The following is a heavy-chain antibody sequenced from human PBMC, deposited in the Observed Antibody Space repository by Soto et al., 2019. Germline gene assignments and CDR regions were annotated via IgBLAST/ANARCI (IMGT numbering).Heavy chain of an antibody. Sequence: EVQLLESGGGLVQPAGSLRLSCAASGFTFSSYAMSWVRQAPGKGLEWVSAISGSGGSTYYADSVKGRFTISRDNSKNTLYLQMNSLRAEDTAVYYCAKVRCSSTSCYFGIGDYFDYWGQGTLVTVSS. D-gene: IGHD2-2*01. CDR2: ISGSGGST. J-gene: IGHJ4*02. CDR3: AKVRCSSTSCYFGIGDYFDY. V-gene: IGHV3-23*01. CDR1: GFTFSSYA.